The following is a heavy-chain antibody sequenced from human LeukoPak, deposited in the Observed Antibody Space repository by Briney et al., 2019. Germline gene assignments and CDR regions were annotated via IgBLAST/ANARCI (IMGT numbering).Heavy chain of an antibody. CDR1: GGSFSGYY. D-gene: IGHD2-2*01. Sequence: SETLSLTCAVYGGSFSGYYWSWIRQPPGKGLEWIGEINHSGSTHYNPSLKSRVTISVDTSKNQFSLKLSSVTAADTAVYYCARGVCSSTSCXXXXXXXYAMDVWGQGTTVTV. V-gene: IGHV4-34*01. CDR3: ARGVCSSTSCXXXXXXXYAMDV. J-gene: IGHJ6*02. CDR2: INHSGST.